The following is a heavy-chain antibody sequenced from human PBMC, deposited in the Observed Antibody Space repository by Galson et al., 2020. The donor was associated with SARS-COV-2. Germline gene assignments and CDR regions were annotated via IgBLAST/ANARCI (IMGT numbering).Heavy chain of an antibody. CDR3: AANRMGSSGYYSSYYYYGMDV. CDR2: IVVGSGNT. D-gene: IGHD3-22*01. CDR1: GFTFTSSA. Sequence: SVKVSCKASGFTFTSSAVQWVRQARGQRLEWIGWIVVGSGNTNYAQKFQERVTITRDMSTSTAYMELSSLRSEDTAVYYCAANRMGSSGYYSSYYYYGMDVWGQGTLVTVSS. J-gene: IGHJ6*02. V-gene: IGHV1-58*01.